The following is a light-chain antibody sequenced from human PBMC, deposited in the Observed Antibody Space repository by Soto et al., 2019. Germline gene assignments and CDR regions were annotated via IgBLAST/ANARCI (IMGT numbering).Light chain of an antibody. J-gene: IGKJ1*01. V-gene: IGKV3-15*01. CDR2: AAS. CDR1: QSIDTN. CDR3: QQYHNWPPWT. Sequence: EIEMTQSPATLSVSPGERATLSCRATQSIDTNLAWYQQKPGQAPRLLIYAASTRATGIPPRFSGSGSGTEFTLSISSLQSEDVAVYYCQQYHNWPPWTFGQGTKVEIK.